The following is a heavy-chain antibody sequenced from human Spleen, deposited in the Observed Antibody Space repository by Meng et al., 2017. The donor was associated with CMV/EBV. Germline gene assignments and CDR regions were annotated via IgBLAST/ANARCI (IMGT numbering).Heavy chain of an antibody. D-gene: IGHD3-3*01. CDR3: AKDRQYITIFGVAVDD. CDR2: MNPSEGST. Sequence: GYTFTTYYMHWVRQATGQGLEWVGIMNPSEGSTAYAERFRGRLSITRDRSTSTVYMELSSLRSEDTAVYYCAKDRQYITIFGVAVDDWGQGTLVTVSS. V-gene: IGHV1-46*03. J-gene: IGHJ4*02. CDR1: GYTFTTYY.